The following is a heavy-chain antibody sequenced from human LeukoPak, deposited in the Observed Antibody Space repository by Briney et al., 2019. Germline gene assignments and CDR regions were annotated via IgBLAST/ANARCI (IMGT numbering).Heavy chain of an antibody. Sequence: SETLSLTCTVSGGSISSYYWSWIRQPPGKGLEWIGYIYYSGTTNYNPSLKSRVTISVDTSKNQFSLKLTSVTAADTAVYYCARDVFWRGSDYWGQGALVTVSS. D-gene: IGHD3-3*01. CDR2: IYYSGTT. J-gene: IGHJ4*02. CDR3: ARDVFWRGSDY. CDR1: GGSISSYY. V-gene: IGHV4-59*01.